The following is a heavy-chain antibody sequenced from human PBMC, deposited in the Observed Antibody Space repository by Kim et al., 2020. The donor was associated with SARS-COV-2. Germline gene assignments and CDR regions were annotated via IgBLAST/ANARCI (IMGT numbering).Heavy chain of an antibody. D-gene: IGHD1-20*01. J-gene: IGHJ2*01. CDR3: ARVTGTRPYCYFDV. V-gene: IGHV3-30*03. Sequence: AASLRGRFTISRDKAKNTLYLKMNSLRAEDTAVYYCARVTGTRPYCYFDVWGRATLVTVSS.